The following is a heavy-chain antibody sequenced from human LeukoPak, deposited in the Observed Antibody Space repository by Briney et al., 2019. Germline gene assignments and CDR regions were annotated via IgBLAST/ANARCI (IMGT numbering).Heavy chain of an antibody. Sequence: PSETLSLTCTVSGYSISSGYYWGWIRQPPGKGLEWIGSIYHSGSTYYNPSLKSRVTISVDTSKNQFSLKLSSVTAADTAVYYCARCLNWFDPWGQGTLVTVSS. CDR2: IYHSGST. J-gene: IGHJ5*02. CDR3: ARCLNWFDP. CDR1: GYSISSGYY. V-gene: IGHV4-38-2*02.